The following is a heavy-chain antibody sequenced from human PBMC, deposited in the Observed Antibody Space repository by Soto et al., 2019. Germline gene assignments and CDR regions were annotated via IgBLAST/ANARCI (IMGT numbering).Heavy chain of an antibody. CDR2: ISSSGGTI. D-gene: IGHD2-21*02. V-gene: IGHV3-11*01. Sequence: GGSLRLSCAASGFTFSDYYMSWIRQAPGKGLEWVSYISSSGGTIYYADSVKGRFTISRDNSKNTLYLQMNSLRAEDTAVYYCARGGGIVVVTAPYDHWGQGTLVTVSS. J-gene: IGHJ4*02. CDR3: ARGGGIVVVTAPYDH. CDR1: GFTFSDYY.